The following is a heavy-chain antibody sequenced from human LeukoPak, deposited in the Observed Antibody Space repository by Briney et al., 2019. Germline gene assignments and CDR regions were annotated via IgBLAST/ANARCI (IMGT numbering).Heavy chain of an antibody. CDR2: ISSSSSDYK. J-gene: IGHJ5*02. CDR1: GFTLSSYN. D-gene: IGHD2-8*01. CDR3: VKVQSVGTNAWFDR. Sequence: PGGSLRLSGVASGFTLSSYNIPWVRQAPGKGLKWFSTISSSSSDYKYYSDSVKGRFTISRDNADNSLYLQMNSLRAEDTAKYYCVKVQSVGTNAWFDRWGQGTLVTVSS. V-gene: IGHV3-21*04.